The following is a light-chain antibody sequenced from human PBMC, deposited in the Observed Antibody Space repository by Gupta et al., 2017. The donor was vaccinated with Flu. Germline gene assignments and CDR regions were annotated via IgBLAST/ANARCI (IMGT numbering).Light chain of an antibody. CDR2: QDS. CDR3: QAWDSSTEV. CDR1: KLGDKY. V-gene: IGLV3-1*01. Sequence: SYELTQPPSGSVSPGQTAIITCSGDKLGDKYACWYQQKPGQSPVLVIYQDSKRPSGIPERFSGSNSGNTATLTISGTQAMDEADYYCQAWDSSTEVFGGGTKLTVL. J-gene: IGLJ3*02.